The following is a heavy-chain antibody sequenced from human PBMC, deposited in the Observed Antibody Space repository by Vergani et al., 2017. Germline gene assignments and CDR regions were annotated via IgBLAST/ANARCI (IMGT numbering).Heavy chain of an antibody. CDR3: VKEKIDLGSYFFDS. D-gene: IGHD2/OR15-2a*01. Sequence: VHLLESGGGLVQSGGSLRLSCAASGFTFSNSAVSWVRQAPGRGLAWVSSMSGPGLSTYYADSGKCRFSISRANFKNTMFLQMHSLRAEDTAIYYCVKEKIDLGSYFFDSWGHGILVTVSS. CDR2: MSGPGLST. J-gene: IGHJ4*01. V-gene: IGHV3-23*01. CDR1: GFTFSNSA.